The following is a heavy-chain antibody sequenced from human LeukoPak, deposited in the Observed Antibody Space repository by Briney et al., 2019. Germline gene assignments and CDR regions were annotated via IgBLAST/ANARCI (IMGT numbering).Heavy chain of an antibody. Sequence: GRSLRLSRAASGFTFSSYAMHWVRQAPGKGLEWVAVISYDGSNKYYADSVKGRFTISRDNSKNMLYLQMNSLRAEDTAVYYCAREKYQLLFRAFDIWGQGTMVTVSS. V-gene: IGHV3-30-3*01. CDR1: GFTFSSYA. J-gene: IGHJ3*02. CDR2: ISYDGSNK. CDR3: AREKYQLLFRAFDI. D-gene: IGHD2-2*01.